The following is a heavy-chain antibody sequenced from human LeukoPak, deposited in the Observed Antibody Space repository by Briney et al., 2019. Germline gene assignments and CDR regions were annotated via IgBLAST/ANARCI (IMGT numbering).Heavy chain of an antibody. CDR2: IYDSGST. J-gene: IGHJ4*02. CDR1: GGSISSYY. V-gene: IGHV4-59*12. Sequence: SETLSLTCTVSGGSISSYYWSWIRQPPGKGLEWIGHIYDSGSTNYNPSLKSRVTISIDTSKKQFSLKLSSVTAADTAVYYCARVSMVRGAPDYYFDYWGQGTLVTVSS. D-gene: IGHD3-10*01. CDR3: ARVSMVRGAPDYYFDY.